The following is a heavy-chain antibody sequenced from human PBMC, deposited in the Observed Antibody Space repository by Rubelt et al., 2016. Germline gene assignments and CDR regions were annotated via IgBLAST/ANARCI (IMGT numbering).Heavy chain of an antibody. D-gene: IGHD6-19*01. CDR3: ARHPLSSGCPHN. J-gene: IGHJ4*02. CDR2: INHSGST. Sequence: QVQLQQWGAGLLKPSETLSLTCAVSGGPFGDNYWTWIPQSPGKGLEWIWEINHSGSTNYKPSLMSRVTISVYTSKNQFARMRSSMNAADTAEYYCARHPLSSGCPHNWGEGTLVTVSS. V-gene: IGHV4-34*01. CDR1: GGPFGDNY.